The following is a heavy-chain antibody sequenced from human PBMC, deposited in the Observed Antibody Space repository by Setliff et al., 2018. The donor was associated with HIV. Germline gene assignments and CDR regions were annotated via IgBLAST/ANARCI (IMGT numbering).Heavy chain of an antibody. CDR3: ATTKGGYTINSDTSGSRYFDH. V-gene: IGHV1-2*02. CDR2: INTEHGGA. Sequence: ASVKVSCKASGYTFSDYEIHWLRQAPGQGPEWLGWINTEHGGAYYTQHFQGRVSVTRDTSISTVYMELRSLKSDDTAIYYCATTKGGYTINSDTSGSRYFDHWGQGTLVTVSS. D-gene: IGHD3-22*01. CDR1: GYTFSDYE. J-gene: IGHJ4*02.